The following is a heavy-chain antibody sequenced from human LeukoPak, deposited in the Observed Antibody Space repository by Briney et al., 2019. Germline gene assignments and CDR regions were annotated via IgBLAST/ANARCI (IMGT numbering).Heavy chain of an antibody. V-gene: IGHV3-11*04. D-gene: IGHD6-6*01. CDR1: GFIFNNYA. CDR3: ARVSSSSLFDY. J-gene: IGHJ4*02. CDR2: ISSRDGTI. Sequence: GGSLRLSCAASGFIFNNYAMNWIRQAPGKGLEWVSYISSRDGTIYYADSVKGRFTISRDNAKNSLYLQMNTLRAEDTAVYYCARVSSSSLFDYWGQGALVTVSS.